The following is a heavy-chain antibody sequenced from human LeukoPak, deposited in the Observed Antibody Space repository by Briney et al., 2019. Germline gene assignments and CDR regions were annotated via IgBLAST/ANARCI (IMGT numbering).Heavy chain of an antibody. CDR1: GGSISGSDW. V-gene: IGHV4-4*02. D-gene: IGHD1-26*01. Sequence: SETLSLTCAVSGGSISGSDWWSWVRQPPGKGLEWLGQIYYSGSTNYNPSLKSRVTISVDKSKDQFSLKLSSVTAADTAVYYCARVSGSYFDYWGQGTLVTVSS. CDR2: IYYSGST. J-gene: IGHJ4*02. CDR3: ARVSGSYFDY.